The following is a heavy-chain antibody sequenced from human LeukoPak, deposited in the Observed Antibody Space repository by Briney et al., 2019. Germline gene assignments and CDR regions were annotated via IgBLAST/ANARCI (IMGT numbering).Heavy chain of an antibody. J-gene: IGHJ4*02. CDR2: ISAYNGNA. CDR3: ARDSRIFGVVYYFDY. D-gene: IGHD3-3*02. CDR1: GYTFTSYG. Sequence: ASVKVSCKASGYTFTSYGISWVRQAPGQGLEWMGWISAYNGNANYAQKLQGRVTMTTDTSTSTAYMELRSLRSDDTAVYYCARDSRIFGVVYYFDYWGQGTLVTVSS. V-gene: IGHV1-18*01.